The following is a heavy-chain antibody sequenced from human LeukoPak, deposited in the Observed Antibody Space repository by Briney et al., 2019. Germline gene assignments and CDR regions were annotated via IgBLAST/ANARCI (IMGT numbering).Heavy chain of an antibody. J-gene: IGHJ5*02. V-gene: IGHV5-51*01. CDR2: IYPGDSDT. CDR1: GYSFTSYW. Sequence: KPGESLKISCKGSGYSFTSYWIGWVRQMPGKGLEWMGIIYPGDSDTRYSPSFQGQVTISADKSISTAYLQWSSLKASDTAMYYCARHPSLFYCSSTSCYLNWFDPWGQGTLVTVSS. D-gene: IGHD2-2*01. CDR3: ARHPSLFYCSSTSCYLNWFDP.